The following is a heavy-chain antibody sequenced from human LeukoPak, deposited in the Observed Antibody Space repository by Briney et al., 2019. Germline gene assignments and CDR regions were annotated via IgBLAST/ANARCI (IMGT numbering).Heavy chain of an antibody. CDR3: ARDRGWYFDF. J-gene: IGHJ4*02. D-gene: IGHD6-19*01. V-gene: IGHV3-48*01. CDR2: ISSSSSTI. Sequence: PGGSLRLSCAAPGFTFNTYSMNWVRQAPGKGLQWVSFISSSSSTIYHADSVKGWFIISRDNAKNSLYLQMNSLRAEDTAVYYCARDRGWYFDFWGQGTLVTVSS. CDR1: GFTFNTYS.